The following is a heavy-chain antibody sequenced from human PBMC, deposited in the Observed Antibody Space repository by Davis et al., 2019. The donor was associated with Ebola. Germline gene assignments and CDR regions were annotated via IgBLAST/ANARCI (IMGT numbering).Heavy chain of an antibody. CDR1: VITFSSYA. D-gene: IGHD6-13*01. J-gene: IGHJ3*01. V-gene: IGHV3-23*01. CDR3: VKDTSSIWFDV. CDR2: ISGSGGST. Sequence: GESLKISCTDSVITFSSYAMTWVRQAPGKGLEWVSAISGSGGSTYYADSVKGRFTISRDNSKNTLHLQMNSLRVEDTAIYYCVKDTSSIWFDVWGQGTTVTVSS.